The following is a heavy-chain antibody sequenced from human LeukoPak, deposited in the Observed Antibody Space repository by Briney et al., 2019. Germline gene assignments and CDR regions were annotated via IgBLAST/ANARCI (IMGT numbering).Heavy chain of an antibody. J-gene: IGHJ4*02. Sequence: GGPWNFSVAALELTFIAYTMSWIRQAPGKGLKWVSYISSSGSTIYYADSVKGRFTISRDNAKNSLYLQMNSLRAEDTAVYYCAVGYCSSTSCPTGFDYWGQGTLVTVSS. CDR2: ISSSGSTI. D-gene: IGHD2-2*01. CDR1: ELTFIAYT. CDR3: AVGYCSSTSCPTGFDY. V-gene: IGHV3-11*04.